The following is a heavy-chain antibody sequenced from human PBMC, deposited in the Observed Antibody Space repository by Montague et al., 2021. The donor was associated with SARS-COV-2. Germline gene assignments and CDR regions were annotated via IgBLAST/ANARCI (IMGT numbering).Heavy chain of an antibody. D-gene: IGHD3-22*01. CDR1: GFTFSAFW. CDR3: ATELPGYYDDSGYYSAFDH. CDR2: IKQDGSQK. J-gene: IGHJ4*02. V-gene: IGHV3-7*05. Sequence: SLRLSCAASGFTFSAFWMTWVRQAPGKGLEWVANIKQDGSQKYYLESVKGRFTISRDNAQNSLHLQMNSLRLEDTAVYYCATELPGYYDDSGYYSAFDHWGQGTLVSDSS.